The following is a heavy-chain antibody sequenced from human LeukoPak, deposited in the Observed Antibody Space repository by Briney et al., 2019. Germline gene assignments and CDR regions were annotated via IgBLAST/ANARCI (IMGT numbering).Heavy chain of an antibody. CDR1: GYTFTSYG. Sequence: TSVKVSCKASGYTFTSYGISWVRQVPGQGLEWMGWISAYNGNTNYAQKLQGRVTMTTDTSTSTAYMELRSLRSDDTAVYYCARVGTLTGTSWFDPWGQGTLVTVSS. CDR2: ISAYNGNT. CDR3: ARVGTLTGTSWFDP. J-gene: IGHJ5*02. D-gene: IGHD1-7*01. V-gene: IGHV1-18*01.